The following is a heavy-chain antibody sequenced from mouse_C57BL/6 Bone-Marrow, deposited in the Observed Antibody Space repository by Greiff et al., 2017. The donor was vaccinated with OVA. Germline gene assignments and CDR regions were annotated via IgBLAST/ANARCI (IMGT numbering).Heavy chain of an antibody. D-gene: IGHD2-5*01. V-gene: IGHV5-12*01. Sequence: EVQLVESGGGLVQPGGSLKLSCAASGFTFSDYYMYWVRQTPEKRLEWVAYISNGGGSTYYPDTVKGRFTISRDNAKHTLYLQMSRLKSEDTAMYYCARHPAYYSNYDPFYAMDYWGQGTSVTVSS. CDR3: ARHPAYYSNYDPFYAMDY. CDR2: ISNGGGST. CDR1: GFTFSDYY. J-gene: IGHJ4*01.